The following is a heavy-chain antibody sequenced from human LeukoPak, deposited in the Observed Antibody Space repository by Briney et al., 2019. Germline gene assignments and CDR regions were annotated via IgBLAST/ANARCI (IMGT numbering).Heavy chain of an antibody. Sequence: GASVKVSCKASGYTFTSYGISWVRQAPGQGLEWMGWISAYNGNTNYAQKLQGRVTMTRDTSTSTVYMELSSLRSEDTAVYYCAKNVEMATISYYYYMDVWGKGTTVTVSS. D-gene: IGHD5-24*01. CDR1: GYTFTSYG. CDR2: ISAYNGNT. J-gene: IGHJ6*03. V-gene: IGHV1-18*01. CDR3: AKNVEMATISYYYYMDV.